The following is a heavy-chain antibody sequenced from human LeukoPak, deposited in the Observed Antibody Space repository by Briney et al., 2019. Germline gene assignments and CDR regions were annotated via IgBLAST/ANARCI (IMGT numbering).Heavy chain of an antibody. J-gene: IGHJ4*02. Sequence: GGSLRLSCAASGFTFSNAWMSWVRQAPGKGLEWVGRIKSRADGGTTDYAAPVKGRFTLSRDDSKNRLYLQMNSLKTEDTAVYYCTTIAAAGYYDFRGQGTLVTVSS. V-gene: IGHV3-15*01. CDR2: IKSRADGGTT. D-gene: IGHD6-13*01. CDR1: GFTFSNAW. CDR3: TTIAAAGYYDF.